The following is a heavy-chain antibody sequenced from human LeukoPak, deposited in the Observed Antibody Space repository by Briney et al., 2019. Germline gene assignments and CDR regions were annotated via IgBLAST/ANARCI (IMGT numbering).Heavy chain of an antibody. CDR2: LYSGGTT. D-gene: IGHD6-13*01. Sequence: GGSLRLSCAASGFTVSSSFMSWVRQARGKGLEWVSVLYSGGTTSHADYVKGRFTISRDNSKNTLYLQMNSLTAADTAVYYCATYSSSGGGLEDWGQGTLVTVSS. CDR3: ATYSSSGGGLED. V-gene: IGHV3-66*01. J-gene: IGHJ4*02. CDR1: GFTVSSSF.